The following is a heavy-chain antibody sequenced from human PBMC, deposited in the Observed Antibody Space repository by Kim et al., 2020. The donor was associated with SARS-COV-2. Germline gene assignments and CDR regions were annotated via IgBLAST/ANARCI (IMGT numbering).Heavy chain of an antibody. V-gene: IGHV3-30*18. D-gene: IGHD2-2*01. CDR3: AKDGDIVVVPGTSYYFDY. CDR2: ISYDGSNK. J-gene: IGHJ4*02. Sequence: GGSLRLSCAASGFTFSSYGMHWVRQAPGKGLVWVAVISYDGSNKYYADSVKGRFTISRDNSKNTLYLQMNSLRAEDTAVYYCAKDGDIVVVPGTSYYFDYWGQGTLVTLSS. CDR1: GFTFSSYG.